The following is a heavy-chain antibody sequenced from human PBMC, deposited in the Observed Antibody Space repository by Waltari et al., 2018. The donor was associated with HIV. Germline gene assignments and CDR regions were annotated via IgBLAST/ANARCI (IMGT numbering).Heavy chain of an antibody. Sequence: EVQLLESGGGLVQPGGSLRLSCAASGFTFSSYAMSWVRQAPGKGLDWVSVISGSGVRTYDADSLKGRFTISRDNSKNTLYLQMNSLRAEDTAVYYCAKVIVWELHAFDIWGQGTMVTVSS. CDR3: AKVIVWELHAFDI. V-gene: IGHV3-23*01. J-gene: IGHJ3*02. CDR1: GFTFSSYA. CDR2: ISGSGVRT. D-gene: IGHD1-26*01.